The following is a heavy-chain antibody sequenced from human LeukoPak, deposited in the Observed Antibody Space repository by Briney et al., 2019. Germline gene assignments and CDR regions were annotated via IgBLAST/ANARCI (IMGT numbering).Heavy chain of an antibody. J-gene: IGHJ6*03. CDR2: IYYSGST. V-gene: IGHV4-31*11. CDR3: ARTAYYYYYMDV. CDR1: GGSFSGYY. Sequence: SETLSLTCAVYGGSFSGYYWSWIRQHPGKGLEWIGYIYYSGSTYYNPSLKSRVTISVDTSKNQFSLKLSFVTAADTAVYYCARTAYYYYYMDVWGKGTTVTVSS.